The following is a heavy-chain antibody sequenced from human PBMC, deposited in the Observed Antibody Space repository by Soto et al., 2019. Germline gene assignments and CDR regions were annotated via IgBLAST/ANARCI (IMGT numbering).Heavy chain of an antibody. CDR3: ARLVWVKWWQVEGWFVH. J-gene: IGHJ5*02. V-gene: IGHV2-26*01. CDR2: IFSHVEK. Sequence: QVTWKASGPVLVKPTEPLTLTCTVSGFSLSNYRTGVSWIRQPPGKALEWLAPIFSHVEKSYSTALKSRLTIFRDIFKSRVVLTTTDLDPVDKVTYYCARLVWVKWWQVEGWFVHCGQGTLASVS. CDR1: GFSLSNYRTG. D-gene: IGHD6-19*01.